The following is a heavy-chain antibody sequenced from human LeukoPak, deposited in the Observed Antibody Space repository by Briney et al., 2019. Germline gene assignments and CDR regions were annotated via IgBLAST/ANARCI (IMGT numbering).Heavy chain of an antibody. D-gene: IGHD6-19*01. CDR1: GIILTSYL. CDR2: TNQDGSEK. J-gene: IGHJ5*01. CDR3: AREFRSGYNSRWFDY. Sequence: PGGSLTLACAPSGIILTSYLMRWVRQAPGKGREWVANTNQDGSEKWYVDSVKGRFTISRDNAKNSLYLQMNSLRVEDTAVYYCAREFRSGYNSRWFDYWGQGTLVTVSS. V-gene: IGHV3-7*01.